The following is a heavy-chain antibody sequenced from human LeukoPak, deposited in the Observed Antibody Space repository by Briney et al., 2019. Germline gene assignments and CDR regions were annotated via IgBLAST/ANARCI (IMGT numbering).Heavy chain of an antibody. CDR2: IHDTRGT. V-gene: IGHV4-59*01. Sequence: PSETLSLTCTVSGGSMKNYYWSWIRQPPGKGLEWIGYIHDTRGTNYNPYLKSRVTMSLDTSKNHFSLSLNSVTAADTAVYFCAGGIGYATSPADHLGQGTLVIVSS. CDR1: GGSMKNYY. D-gene: IGHD6-13*01. CDR3: AGGIGYATSPADH. J-gene: IGHJ5*02.